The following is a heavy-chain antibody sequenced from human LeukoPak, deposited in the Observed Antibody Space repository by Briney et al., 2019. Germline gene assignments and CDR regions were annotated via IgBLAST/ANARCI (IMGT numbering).Heavy chain of an antibody. CDR2: IHDTRGT. V-gene: IGHV4-59*01. Sequence: PSETLSLTCTVSGGSMKNYYWSWIRQPPGKGLEWIGYIHDTRGTNYNPYLKSRVTMSLDTSKNHFSLSLNSVTAADTAVYFCAGGIGYATSPADHLGQGTLVIVSS. CDR1: GGSMKNYY. D-gene: IGHD6-13*01. CDR3: AGGIGYATSPADH. J-gene: IGHJ5*02.